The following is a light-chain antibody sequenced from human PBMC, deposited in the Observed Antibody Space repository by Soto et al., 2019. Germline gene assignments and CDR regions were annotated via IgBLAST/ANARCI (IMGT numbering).Light chain of an antibody. J-gene: IGKJ3*01. V-gene: IGKV3-20*01. CDR1: QSLNSNF. Sequence: EVVLTQFPHTLSLSPGERATLSCRASQSLNSNFLVWYQQKPGQAPRLLISSTSHRATGIPDRFSGSGSGTAFTLTISRLDPEDFAVYYCHQSGISPLTFGPGTKVDVK. CDR2: STS. CDR3: HQSGISPLT.